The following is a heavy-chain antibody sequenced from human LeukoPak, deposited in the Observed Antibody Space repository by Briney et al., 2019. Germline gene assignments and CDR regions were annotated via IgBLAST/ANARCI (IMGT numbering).Heavy chain of an antibody. CDR1: GGSFSGYF. J-gene: IGHJ4*02. V-gene: IGHV4-34*01. Sequence: SETLSLTCAVYGGSFSGYFWSYIRQPPGKGLEWLGEISHSGGTNYSPSLKSRVTISVDTSKNQFSLKLGSVTAADTAVYYCARALHGGSYFLDYWGQGSLVTVSS. CDR3: ARALHGGSYFLDY. D-gene: IGHD1-26*01. CDR2: ISHSGGT.